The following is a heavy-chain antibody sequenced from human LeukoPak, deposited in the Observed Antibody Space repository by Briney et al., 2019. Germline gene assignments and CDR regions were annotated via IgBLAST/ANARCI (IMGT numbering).Heavy chain of an antibody. Sequence: ASVKVSCKASGGTFSSNAINWVRQATGQGLEWRGWMNPNSGNTGYAQKFQGRVTMTRKTSISTAYMELSSLRSEDTAVYYCARGQMAGIAARRDFDYWGQGTLVTVSS. V-gene: IGHV1-8*02. CDR3: ARGQMAGIAARRDFDY. D-gene: IGHD6-6*01. CDR1: GGTFSSNA. CDR2: MNPNSGNT. J-gene: IGHJ4*02.